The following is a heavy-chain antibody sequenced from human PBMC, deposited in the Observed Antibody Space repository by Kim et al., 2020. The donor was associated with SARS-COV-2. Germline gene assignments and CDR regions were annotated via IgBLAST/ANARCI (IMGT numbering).Heavy chain of an antibody. CDR3: ARLGYSSSSAGY. Sequence: SYNPSLKSRVTISVDTPKNQFALKLSSVTAADTAVYYCARLGYSSSSAGYWGQGTLVTVSS. J-gene: IGHJ4*02. V-gene: IGHV4-39*01. D-gene: IGHD6-6*01.